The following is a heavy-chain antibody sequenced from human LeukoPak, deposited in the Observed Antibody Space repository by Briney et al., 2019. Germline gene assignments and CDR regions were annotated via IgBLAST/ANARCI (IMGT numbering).Heavy chain of an antibody. CDR2: MNPNSDNT. CDR1: GYTFTSYA. J-gene: IGHJ5*01. V-gene: IGHV1-8*03. D-gene: IGHD6-13*01. Sequence: GASVKVSCKASGYTFTSYAMNWVRQATGQGLEWMGWMNPNSDNTGYVQKFQGRVTITRHTSISTAYMELSSLTSEDTAVYYCARGKPLSGSWYPLFDSWGQGTLVTVSS. CDR3: ARGKPLSGSWYPLFDS.